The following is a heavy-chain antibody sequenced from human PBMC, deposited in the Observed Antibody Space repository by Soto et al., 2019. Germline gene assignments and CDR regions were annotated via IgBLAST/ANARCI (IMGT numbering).Heavy chain of an antibody. CDR2: IYYSGST. CDR1: GGSISSSSYY. J-gene: IGHJ4*02. D-gene: IGHD6-19*01. V-gene: IGHV4-39*01. Sequence: QLQLQESSPGLVKPSETLSLTCTVSGGSISSSSYYWGWIRQPPGKGLEWIGSIYYSGSTYYNPSLKSRVTISVDTSKNQFSLKLSSVTAADTAVYYCARREWLVNFDYWGQGTLVTVSS. CDR3: ARREWLVNFDY.